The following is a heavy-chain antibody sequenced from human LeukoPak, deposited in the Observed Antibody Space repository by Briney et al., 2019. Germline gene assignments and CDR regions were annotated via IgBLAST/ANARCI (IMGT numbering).Heavy chain of an antibody. CDR3: AKGSNGDYDN. CDR2: IGKNQ. Sequence: PGGSLRLSCAAPEFTVSSNYMNWVRQAPGKGLEWVATIGKNQYYADSVKGRFTISKDNSKNMMYLQMDSLGVDDTAIYYCAKGSNGDYDNWGQGTLVTVSS. V-gene: IGHV3-53*01. J-gene: IGHJ4*02. CDR1: EFTVSSNY. D-gene: IGHD4-17*01.